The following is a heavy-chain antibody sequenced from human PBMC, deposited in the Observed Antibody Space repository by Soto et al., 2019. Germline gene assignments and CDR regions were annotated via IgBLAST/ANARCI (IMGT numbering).Heavy chain of an antibody. CDR2: ISAYNGNT. J-gene: IGHJ4*02. Sequence: QVQLVQSGSEVKKPGASVKVSCKASGYSFTSYGFTWVRQAPGQGLEWMGGISAYNGNTDYAQKLQGRVTMTTDTPTTTGYMELRGLTSDDTAIYYCARDVARDRQYSASDSGLEFWGQGTLVTVSS. CDR1: GYSFTSYG. V-gene: IGHV1-18*01. CDR3: ARDVARDRQYSASDSGLEF. D-gene: IGHD5-12*01.